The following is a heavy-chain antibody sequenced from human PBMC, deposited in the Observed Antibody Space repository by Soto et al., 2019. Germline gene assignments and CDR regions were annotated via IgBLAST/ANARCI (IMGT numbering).Heavy chain of an antibody. Sequence: WGSLRLSCAASGFSFSDYYMTWIRQAPGQGLEWVSYISSRSGTIFYADSVKGRFTLSRDNSKNSMYLQMNSLRAEDTAVYYCAREVDRALVGSPHYFDYWGQGTLVTVSS. CDR3: AREVDRALVGSPHYFDY. D-gene: IGHD5-18*01. CDR2: ISSRSGTI. V-gene: IGHV3-11*01. CDR1: GFSFSDYY. J-gene: IGHJ4*01.